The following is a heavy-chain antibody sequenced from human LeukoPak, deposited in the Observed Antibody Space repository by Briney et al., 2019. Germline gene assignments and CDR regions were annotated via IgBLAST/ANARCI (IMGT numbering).Heavy chain of an antibody. CDR3: ARDGRGFDP. CDR1: GGSFSGYY. D-gene: IGHD2-15*01. V-gene: IGHV4-34*01. CDR2: INHSGST. Sequence: SETLSLTRAVYGGSFSGYYWSLIRQPPGKGLEWIGEINHSGSTNYNPSLKSRVTISVDTSKNQFSLKLSSVTAADTAVYYCARDGRGFDPWGQGNLVTVSS. J-gene: IGHJ5*02.